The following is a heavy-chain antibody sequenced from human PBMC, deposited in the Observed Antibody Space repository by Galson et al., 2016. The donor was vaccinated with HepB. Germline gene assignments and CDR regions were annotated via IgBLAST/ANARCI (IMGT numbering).Heavy chain of an antibody. CDR3: VKEFVATGAVVGDY. CDR2: ISSTRTIT. D-gene: IGHD2-21*01. CDR1: AFSFSSYS. Sequence: SLRLSCAASAFSFSSYSMNWVRQAPGKGLEWISYISSTRTITYYADSVKGRFTISRDNSKDTLYLQMNSLRVEDTALYYCVKEFVATGAVVGDYWGQGTLVSVSS. J-gene: IGHJ4*02. V-gene: IGHV3-48*01.